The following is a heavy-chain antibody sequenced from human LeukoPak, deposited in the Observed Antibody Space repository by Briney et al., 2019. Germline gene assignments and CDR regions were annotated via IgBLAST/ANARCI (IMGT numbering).Heavy chain of an antibody. CDR2: INHSGST. CDR3: ARTGNTVTIDY. V-gene: IGHV4-34*01. J-gene: IGHJ4*02. D-gene: IGHD4-11*01. CDR1: GGSFSGYY. Sequence: SETLSLTCAVYGGSFSGYYGSWIRQPPGKGLEWIGEINHSGSTNYNPSLKSRVTISVDTSKNQFSLKLSSVTAADTAVYYCARTGNTVTIDYWGQGTLVTVSS.